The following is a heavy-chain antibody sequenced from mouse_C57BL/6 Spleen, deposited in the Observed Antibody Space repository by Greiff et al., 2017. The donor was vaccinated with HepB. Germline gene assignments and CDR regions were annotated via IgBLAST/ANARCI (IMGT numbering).Heavy chain of an antibody. V-gene: IGHV1-50*01. CDR2: IDPSDSYT. Sequence: QVQLQQPGAELVKPGASVKLSCKASGYTFTSYWMQWVKQRPRQGLEWIGEIDPSDSYTNYNQKFKGKATLTVDTSSSTAYMQLSSLTSEDSAVYYCARSRYGSSSPWFAYWGQGTLVTVSA. J-gene: IGHJ3*01. D-gene: IGHD1-1*01. CDR1: GYTFTSYW. CDR3: ARSRYGSSSPWFAY.